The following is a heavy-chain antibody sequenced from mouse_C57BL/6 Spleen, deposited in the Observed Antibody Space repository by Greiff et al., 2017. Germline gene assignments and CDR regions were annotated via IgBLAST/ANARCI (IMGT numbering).Heavy chain of an antibody. CDR2: INPNNGGT. V-gene: IGHV1-18*01. CDR1: GYTFTDYN. CDR3: AREYYGSSGYFDY. J-gene: IGHJ2*01. D-gene: IGHD1-1*01. Sequence: EVQLQQSGPELVKPGASVKIPCKASGYTFTDYNMDWVKQSHGKSLEWIGDINPNNGGTIYNQKFKGKATLTVDKSSSTAYMELRSLTSEDTAVYYCAREYYGSSGYFDYWGQGTTLTVSS.